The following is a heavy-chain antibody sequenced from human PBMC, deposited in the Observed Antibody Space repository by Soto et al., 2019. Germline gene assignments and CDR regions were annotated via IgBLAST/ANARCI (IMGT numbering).Heavy chain of an antibody. J-gene: IGHJ4*02. V-gene: IGHV3-23*01. Sequence: EVQLLESGGGLVQPGGSLRLSCAASGFTFSSNAMTWVRQAPGKGLEWVSFISANSGTTYFADSVKGRFTISRDNSKSTLYLQMTSPRAEDAAVYFCAKASSISWGVFDYWGQGTLITVSS. CDR2: ISANSGTT. CDR1: GFTFSSNA. CDR3: AKASSISWGVFDY. D-gene: IGHD6-13*01.